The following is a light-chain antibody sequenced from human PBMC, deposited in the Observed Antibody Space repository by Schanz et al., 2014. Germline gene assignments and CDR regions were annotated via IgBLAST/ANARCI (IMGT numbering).Light chain of an antibody. CDR1: QSISSW. CDR3: QQYKSYWA. J-gene: IGKJ1*01. V-gene: IGKV1-5*01. Sequence: DIQMTQSPSTLSASVGDRVTLTCRASQSISSWLAWYQQKPGKAPKVLISDASSLESGVPSRFSGSGSGTEFTLTISSLQPDDFATYYCQQYKSYWAFGQGTKVEIK. CDR2: DAS.